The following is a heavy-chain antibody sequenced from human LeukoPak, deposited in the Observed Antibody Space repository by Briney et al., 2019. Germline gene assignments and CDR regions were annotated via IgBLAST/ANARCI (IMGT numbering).Heavy chain of an antibody. CDR3: ARRTGNFDY. D-gene: IGHD7-27*01. CDR2: ISSSSSTI. CDR1: GFTFSTYI. V-gene: IGHV3-48*04. J-gene: IGHJ4*02. Sequence: GGSLRLSCAASGFTFSTYIMNWVRQAPGKGLEWVSYISSSSSTIYYADSVKGRFTISRDNAKNSLYLQMNSLRAEDTAVYYCARRTGNFDYWGQGTLVTVSS.